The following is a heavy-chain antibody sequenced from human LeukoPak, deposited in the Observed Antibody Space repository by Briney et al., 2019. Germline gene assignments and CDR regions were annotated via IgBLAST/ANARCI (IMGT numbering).Heavy chain of an antibody. CDR3: AREHLDCSSTSCPPTYYYYGMDV. CDR2: ISSSGSTI. Sequence: GGSLRLSCAASGFTFSDYYMSWIRQAPGKGLEWVSYISSSGSTIYYADSVKGRFTISRDNAKNSLHLQMNSLRAEDTAVYYCAREHLDCSSTSCPPTYYYYGMDVWGQGTTVTVSS. V-gene: IGHV3-11*01. D-gene: IGHD2-2*01. CDR1: GFTFSDYY. J-gene: IGHJ6*02.